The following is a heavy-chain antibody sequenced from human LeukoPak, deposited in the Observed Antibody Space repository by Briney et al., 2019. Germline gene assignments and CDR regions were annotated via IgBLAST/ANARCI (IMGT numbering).Heavy chain of an antibody. V-gene: IGHV4-59*08. CDR3: ARHYYFDY. Sequence: SETLSLTCTVSGGSISSYYWSWIRQPPGKGLEWIGYIYYGGSTNYNPSLKSRVTISVDTSKNQSSLKLSSVTAADTAVYYCARHYYFDYWGQGTLVTVSS. CDR2: IYYGGST. J-gene: IGHJ4*02. CDR1: GGSISSYY.